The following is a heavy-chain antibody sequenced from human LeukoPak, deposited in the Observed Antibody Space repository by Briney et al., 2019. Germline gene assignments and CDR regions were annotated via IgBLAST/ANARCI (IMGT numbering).Heavy chain of an antibody. CDR1: GDTFSSYA. J-gene: IGHJ4*02. D-gene: IGHD3-10*01. CDR3: ARSVLWFGELYYFDY. Sequence: ASVKVSCKSSGDTFSSYAISWVRQAPGQGLEWMGRIIPILGIANYAQKFQGRVTITADKSTSTAYMELSSLRSEDTAVYYCARSVLWFGELYYFDYWGQGSLVTVSS. CDR2: IIPILGIA. V-gene: IGHV1-69*04.